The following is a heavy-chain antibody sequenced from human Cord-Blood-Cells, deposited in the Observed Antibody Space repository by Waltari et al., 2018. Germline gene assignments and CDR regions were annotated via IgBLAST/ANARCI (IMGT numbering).Heavy chain of an antibody. CDR1: GYSFTSYW. V-gene: IGHV5-51*01. Sequence: EVQLVQSGAEVKQPGESLKISCKGSGYSFTSYWIGWVRQMSGKGVEWMGIIYPGDHDTRYSPSCQGQVTISADKSISTAYLQWSSLKASDTAMYYCASRTSSIAARRDAFDIWGQGTMVTVSS. CDR2: IYPGDHDT. J-gene: IGHJ3*02. D-gene: IGHD6-6*01. CDR3: ASRTSSIAARRDAFDI.